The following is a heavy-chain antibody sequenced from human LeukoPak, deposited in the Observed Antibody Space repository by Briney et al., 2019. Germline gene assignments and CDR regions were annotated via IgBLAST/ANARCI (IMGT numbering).Heavy chain of an antibody. Sequence: PSETLSLTCTVSGGSISSSSYYWGWIRQPPGKGLEWIGYIYYSGSTNYNPSLKSRVTISVDTSKNQFSLKLSSVTAADTAVYYCARGWAVDAVDYWGQGTLVTVSS. V-gene: IGHV4-61*05. D-gene: IGHD5-24*01. CDR1: GGSISSSSYY. J-gene: IGHJ4*02. CDR3: ARGWAVDAVDY. CDR2: IYYSGST.